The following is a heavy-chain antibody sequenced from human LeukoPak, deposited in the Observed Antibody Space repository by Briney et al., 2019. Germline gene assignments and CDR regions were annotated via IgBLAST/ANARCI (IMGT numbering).Heavy chain of an antibody. J-gene: IGHJ4*02. Sequence: GGSLRLSCAASGFTFDDYAMHWVRQAPGKGLEWVSYISSSSSTIYYADSVKGRFTISRDNAKNSLYLQMNSLSAEDTAVYYCARDPSSGWSDYWGQGTLVTVSS. CDR2: ISSSSSTI. V-gene: IGHV3-48*01. D-gene: IGHD6-19*01. CDR3: ARDPSSGWSDY. CDR1: GFTFDDYA.